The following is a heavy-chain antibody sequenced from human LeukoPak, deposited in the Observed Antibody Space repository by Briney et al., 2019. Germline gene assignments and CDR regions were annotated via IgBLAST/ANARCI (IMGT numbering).Heavy chain of an antibody. Sequence: PSETLSLTCTVSGGSISSYYWSWIRQPPGKGLERIGYIYYSGSTNYNPSLKSRVTISVDTSKNQFSLKLSSVTAADTAVYHCARSGWSSGWYGYFDYWGQGTLVTVSS. CDR2: IYYSGST. CDR3: ARSGWSSGWYGYFDY. V-gene: IGHV4-59*01. J-gene: IGHJ4*02. CDR1: GGSISSYY. D-gene: IGHD6-19*01.